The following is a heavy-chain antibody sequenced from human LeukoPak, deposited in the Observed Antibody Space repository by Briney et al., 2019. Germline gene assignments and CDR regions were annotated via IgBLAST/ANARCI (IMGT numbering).Heavy chain of an antibody. J-gene: IGHJ4*02. CDR1: GFTFSSYA. D-gene: IGHD5-24*01. Sequence: GGSLRLSCAASGFTFSSYAMDWVRQAPGKGLEWVAVISYDGSNKYYADSVKGRFTISRDNSKNTLYLQMNSLRAEDTAVYYCARGKEMATISDYWGQGTLVTVSS. CDR2: ISYDGSNK. CDR3: ARGKEMATISDY. V-gene: IGHV3-30-3*01.